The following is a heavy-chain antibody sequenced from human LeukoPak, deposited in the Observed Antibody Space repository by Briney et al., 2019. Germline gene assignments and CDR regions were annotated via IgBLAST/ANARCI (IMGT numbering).Heavy chain of an antibody. J-gene: IGHJ6*03. CDR1: GFTFSSYA. V-gene: IGHV3-23*01. D-gene: IGHD3-3*01. CDR2: ISGSGGST. CDR3: AKGSGPLGGYLDV. Sequence: GGSLRLSCAASGFTFSSYAMSWVRQAPGKGLEWVSAISGSGGSTYYADSVRGRFTISRDNLKNTLDLQMNSLRAEDTAVYYCAKGSGPLGGYLDVWGKGTTVTVSS.